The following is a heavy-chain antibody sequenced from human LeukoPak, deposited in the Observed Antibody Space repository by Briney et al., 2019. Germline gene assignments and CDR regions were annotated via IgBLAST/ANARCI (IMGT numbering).Heavy chain of an antibody. CDR2: INHSGST. CDR1: GGSFSGYY. CDR3: ARDYCSGGSCYPLNWFDP. V-gene: IGHV4-34*01. J-gene: IGHJ5*02. D-gene: IGHD2-15*01. Sequence: SETLSLTCAVYGGSFSGYYWSWIRQPPGKGLEWIGEINHSGSTNYNPSLKSRVTISVDTSKNQYSPKLSSVTAAETAVYYCARDYCSGGSCYPLNWFDPWGQGTLVTVSS.